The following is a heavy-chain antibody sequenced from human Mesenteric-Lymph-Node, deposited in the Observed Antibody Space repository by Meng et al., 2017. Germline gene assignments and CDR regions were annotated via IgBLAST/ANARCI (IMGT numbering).Heavy chain of an antibody. V-gene: IGHV3-23*01. D-gene: IGHD6-13*01. J-gene: IGHJ1*01. CDR1: GFTFSSYA. CDR2: ISGSGGST. Sequence: GGSLRLSCAASGFTFSSYAMNWVRQAPGKGLEWVSGISGSGGSTYYADSVKGRFIASTDNSKNTLYLHMNGLRAEDTAVYYCAKHPSPRIAGSGTSEYFHLWGQGTLVTVSS. CDR3: AKHPSPRIAGSGTSEYFHL.